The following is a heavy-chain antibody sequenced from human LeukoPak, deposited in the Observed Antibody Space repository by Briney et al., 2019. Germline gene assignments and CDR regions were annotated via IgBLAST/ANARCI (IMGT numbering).Heavy chain of an antibody. Sequence: ASVKVSCKACGYTFTSYVISWVRQDPGQGLEWMGRISAYNGNTNYAQKLQGRVTMTTDTSTSTAYMELRSLRSDDTAVYYCAREMGSYSSGWPYDYWGQGTLVTVSS. CDR1: GYTFTSYV. CDR3: AREMGSYSSGWPYDY. V-gene: IGHV1-18*01. CDR2: ISAYNGNT. D-gene: IGHD6-19*01. J-gene: IGHJ4*02.